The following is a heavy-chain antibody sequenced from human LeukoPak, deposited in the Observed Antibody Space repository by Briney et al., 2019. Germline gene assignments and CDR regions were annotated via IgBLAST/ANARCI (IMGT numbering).Heavy chain of an antibody. Sequence: SETLSLTCTVSGGSISNYDWAWIRQPPGKGLEWIRTVYYTGSTYYKPSLRSRFTISVDTSKNHFSLKLNSVTAADTGVYYCARNGSWDPFDYWGQGTLVTVSS. D-gene: IGHD2-15*01. CDR1: GGSISNYD. CDR2: VYYTGST. CDR3: ARNGSWDPFDY. V-gene: IGHV4-59*04. J-gene: IGHJ4*02.